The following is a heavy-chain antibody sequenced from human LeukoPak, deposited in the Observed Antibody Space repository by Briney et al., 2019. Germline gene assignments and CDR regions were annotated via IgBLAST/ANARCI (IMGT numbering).Heavy chain of an antibody. D-gene: IGHD2-2*01. CDR3: VNLGYCTTSSCQP. Sequence: GGSLRLSCAASGFTFSSYGMHWVRQAPGKGLEWVAVISYDGSNKYYADSVKGRFTISRDNSKNTLYLQMNSLRVEDTAVYYCVNLGYCTTSSCQPWGQGTLVTVSS. V-gene: IGHV3-30*03. CDR1: GFTFSSYG. J-gene: IGHJ4*02. CDR2: ISYDGSNK.